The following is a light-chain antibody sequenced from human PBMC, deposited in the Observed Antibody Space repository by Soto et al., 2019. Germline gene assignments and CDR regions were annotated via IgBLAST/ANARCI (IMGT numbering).Light chain of an antibody. CDR3: QQVHDYPIT. CDR1: QDIRSY. CDR2: SAS. V-gene: IGKV1-9*01. Sequence: DIQLTHSPSFLSASVGDRVTVTCRSSQDIRSYLAWYQQKPGKAPKILIYSASTLQSGVPSRFGGSGSGTAFTLTISSLQPEDFATYFCQQVHDYPITFGGGTKVEIK. J-gene: IGKJ4*01.